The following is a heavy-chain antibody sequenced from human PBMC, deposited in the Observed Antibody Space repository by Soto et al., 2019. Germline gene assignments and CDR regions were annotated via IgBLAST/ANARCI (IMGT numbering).Heavy chain of an antibody. CDR3: GKVLIGATRHADVDS. CDR2: VYYDEST. J-gene: IGHJ4*02. V-gene: IGHV4-39*01. CDR1: GVSLNSGHSY. D-gene: IGHD2-15*01. Sequence: QVQLQESGPGLLEPLETLSLTCSVSGVSLNSGHSYWVWVRQSPGKGLAWIASVYYDESTYYNPSLKSRVTISIDKPRNQFSLTLKSVTAADTAVYYCGKVLIGATRHADVDSWGQGARVTVSS.